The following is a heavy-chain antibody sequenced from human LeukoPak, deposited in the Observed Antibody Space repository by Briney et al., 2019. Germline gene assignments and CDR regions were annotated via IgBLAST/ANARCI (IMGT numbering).Heavy chain of an antibody. CDR1: GYTFTGYY. Sequence: GASVKVSCKASGYTFTGYYMYWVRQAPGQGLEWMGWINPNSGGTNYAQKFQGRVTMTRDTSISTAYMELSWLRSDDTAVYYCARVSGSYSPPDYWGQGTLVTVSS. J-gene: IGHJ4*02. D-gene: IGHD1-26*01. CDR2: INPNSGGT. V-gene: IGHV1-2*02. CDR3: ARVSGSYSPPDY.